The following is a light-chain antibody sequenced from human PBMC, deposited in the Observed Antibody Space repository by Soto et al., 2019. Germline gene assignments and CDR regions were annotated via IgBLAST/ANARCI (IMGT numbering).Light chain of an antibody. Sequence: QSALTQPASVSGSPGQSITISCTGTSSDVGGYNYVSWYQQHPGKAPKLMIYEVSNRPSGVSNPFSGSRSGNTASLTISGPPAEYEAYYNCSSSTSSSTYVFGTGTKLPVL. J-gene: IGLJ1*01. V-gene: IGLV2-14*01. CDR2: EVS. CDR1: SSDVGGYNY. CDR3: SSSTSSSTYV.